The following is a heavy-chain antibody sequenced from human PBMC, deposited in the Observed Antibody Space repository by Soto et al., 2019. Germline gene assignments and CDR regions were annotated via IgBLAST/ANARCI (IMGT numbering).Heavy chain of an antibody. CDR2: SSTAGHST. CDR3: ARGGSFGGIVDS. V-gene: IGHV3-23*01. D-gene: IGHD3-10*01. Sequence: EVQLLDSGGGLVQPGGSLRLSCAASGFTFIDYAISWVRQAPGKGLEWVATSSTAGHSTFSSDPVKGRVTISRDNSKHNLYLQRTSLTVAETAFYSCARGGSFGGIVDSWGRGALVTVSS. J-gene: IGHJ4*02. CDR1: GFTFIDYA.